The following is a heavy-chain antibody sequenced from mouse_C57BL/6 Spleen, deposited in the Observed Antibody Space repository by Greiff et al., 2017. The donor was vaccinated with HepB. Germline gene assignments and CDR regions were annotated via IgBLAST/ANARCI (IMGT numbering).Heavy chain of an antibody. D-gene: IGHD2-4*01. CDR2: IHPNSGST. V-gene: IGHV1-64*01. CDR1: GYTFTSYW. CDR3: ARGIYDDYDKYCDV. Sequence: QVQLQQPGAELVKPGASVKLSCKASGYTFTSYWMHWVKQRPGQGLEWIGMIHPNSGSTNYNEKFKSTATLTVDKSSSTAYMQLSSLTSEDSAVYYCARGIYDDYDKYCDVWGTGTTVNVSS. J-gene: IGHJ1*03.